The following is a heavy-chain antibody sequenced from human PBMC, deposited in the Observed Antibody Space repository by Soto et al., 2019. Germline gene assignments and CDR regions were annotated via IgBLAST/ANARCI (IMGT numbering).Heavy chain of an antibody. V-gene: IGHV3-33*01. J-gene: IGHJ4*02. CDR3: ATVWGGGDNDY. CDR2: IWYDGSNK. CDR1: GFTFSSYG. D-gene: IGHD2-21*02. Sequence: PGWSLRLSCAASGFTFSSYGMHWVRQAPGKGLEWVAVIWYDGSNKYYADSVKGRFTISRDNSKNTLYLQMNSLRAEDTAVYYCATVWGGGDNDYWGQGTLVTVSS.